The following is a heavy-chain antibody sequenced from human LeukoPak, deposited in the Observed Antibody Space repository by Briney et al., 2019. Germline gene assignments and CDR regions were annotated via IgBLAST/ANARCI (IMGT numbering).Heavy chain of an antibody. D-gene: IGHD5-24*01. CDR3: ARAARLQTGVRYYYYMDV. V-gene: IGHV3-7*01. CDR2: IKQDGSEK. Sequence: GGSLRLSCAASGFTFSSYSMSWVRQAPRKGLEWVANIKQDGSEKYYVDSVKGRFTISRDNAKNSLYLQMNSLRAEDTAVYYCARAARLQTGVRYYYYMDVWGKGTTVTVSS. J-gene: IGHJ6*03. CDR1: GFTFSSYS.